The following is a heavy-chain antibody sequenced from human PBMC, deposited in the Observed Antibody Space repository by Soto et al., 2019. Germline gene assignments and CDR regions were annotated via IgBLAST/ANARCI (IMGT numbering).Heavy chain of an antibody. D-gene: IGHD3-3*01. CDR3: AKERGRDFWSGYYKDYYYYGMDV. V-gene: IGHV3-30*18. CDR2: ISYDGSNK. J-gene: IGHJ6*02. CDR1: GFTFSSYG. Sequence: GSLRLSCAASGFTFSSYGMHWVRQAPGKGLEWVAVISYDGSNKYYADSVKGRFTISRDNSKNTLYLQMNSLRAEDTAVYYCAKERGRDFWSGYYKDYYYYGMDVWGQGTTVTVSS.